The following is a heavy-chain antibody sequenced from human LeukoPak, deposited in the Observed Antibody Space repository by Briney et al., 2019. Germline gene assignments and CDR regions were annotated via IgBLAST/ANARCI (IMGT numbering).Heavy chain of an antibody. V-gene: IGHV4-59*01. CDR1: GGSISSYY. D-gene: IGHD3-22*01. CDR3: ARQRYYYDSSGYYWVAWIDY. Sequence: PSETLSLTCTVSGGSISSYYWSWIRQPPGKGLEWIGYIYYSGSTNYNPSLKSRVTISVDTSKNQFSLKLSSVTAADTAGYYCARQRYYYDSSGYYWVAWIDYWGQGTLATVSS. J-gene: IGHJ4*02. CDR2: IYYSGST.